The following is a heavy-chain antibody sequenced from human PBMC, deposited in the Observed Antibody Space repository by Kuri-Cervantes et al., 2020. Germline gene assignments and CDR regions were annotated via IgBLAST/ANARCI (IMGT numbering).Heavy chain of an antibody. CDR1: GFTFSSYW. CDR2: IKQDGSEK. J-gene: IGHJ5*02. Sequence: GGSLRLSCAASGFTFSSYWMSWVRQAPGKGLEWVANIKQDGSEKYYVDSAEGRFTISRDNARNSLYLKMNILRDEDTAVYFCATDKGKGLFDPWGQGTLVTVSS. V-gene: IGHV3-7*01. D-gene: IGHD3-10*01. CDR3: ATDKGKGLFDP.